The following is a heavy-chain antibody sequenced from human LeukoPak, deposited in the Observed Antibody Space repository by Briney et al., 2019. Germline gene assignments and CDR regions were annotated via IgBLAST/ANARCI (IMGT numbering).Heavy chain of an antibody. Sequence: SETLSLTCSVSGDSVSRSDSYWDWIRQPPGKGQEWIGTIYYTGRTYYSPSLKSRVSMSVDTSNNQFSLNLRSVTAADTAVYYCARRRYYDGSGYLEWGQGTLLSVSS. V-gene: IGHV4-39*01. CDR3: ARRRYYDGSGYLE. CDR2: IYYTGRT. D-gene: IGHD3-22*01. CDR1: GDSVSRSDSY. J-gene: IGHJ1*01.